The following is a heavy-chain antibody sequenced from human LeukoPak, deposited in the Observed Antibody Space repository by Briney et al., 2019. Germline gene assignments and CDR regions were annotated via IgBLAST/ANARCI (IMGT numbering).Heavy chain of an antibody. V-gene: IGHV3-21*01. CDR3: ARGRGCSTMACYPDY. D-gene: IGHD3-10*01. CDR2: ISSGASDV. CDR1: GFTFSGYT. Sequence: GGSLRLSCVASGFTFSGYTMNWVCQAPGKGLEWGSAISSGASDVYQADSVKGRFTISRDNAKNSLYLQMNSLRAEDTALYYCARGRGCSTMACYPDYWGQGTLVTVSS. J-gene: IGHJ4*02.